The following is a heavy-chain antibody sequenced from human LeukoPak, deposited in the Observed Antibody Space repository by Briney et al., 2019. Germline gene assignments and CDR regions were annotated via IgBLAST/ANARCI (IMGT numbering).Heavy chain of an antibody. CDR2: INPKSGVT. Sequence: ASVKVPCKASGYSFSAYYVHWVRQAPGQGLEWMAWINPKSGVTNYVKGFQGRVTMSRDTSISTVYMELSRLRSDDSAVYYCARGVDAFDIWGQGTMVTVSS. J-gene: IGHJ3*02. V-gene: IGHV1-2*02. CDR3: ARGVDAFDI. CDR1: GYSFSAYY.